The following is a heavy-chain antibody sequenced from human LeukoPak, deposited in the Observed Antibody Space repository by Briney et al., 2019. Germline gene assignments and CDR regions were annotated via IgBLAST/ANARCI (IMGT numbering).Heavy chain of an antibody. CDR2: LYSNGNT. CDR3: ARETGDSSWDNYFDY. D-gene: IGHD6-13*01. J-gene: IGHJ4*02. V-gene: IGHV3-66*03. CDR1: GFTVSSKY. Sequence: PGGSLRLSCAASGFTVSSKYMSWVRQAPGKGLEWVSTLYSNGNTYYADSVKGRFTISRDNSKNTLYLQMNSLRDEDTAVYYCARETGDSSWDNYFDYWGQGTLVTVSS.